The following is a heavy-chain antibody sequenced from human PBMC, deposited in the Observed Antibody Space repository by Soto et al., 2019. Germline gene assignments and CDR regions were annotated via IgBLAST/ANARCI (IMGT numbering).Heavy chain of an antibody. D-gene: IGHD2-15*01. CDR1: GYTFTSYD. V-gene: IGHV1-8*01. Sequence: QVQLVQSGAEVKKPGASVKVSCKASGYTFTSYDINWVRQATGQGLEWMGWMNPNSGNTGYAQKFQGRVTMTRNTSISTAYMELSSLRSEDTAVYYCARGTLGYCSGGSCWRWFDPWGQGTLVTVSS. J-gene: IGHJ5*02. CDR2: MNPNSGNT. CDR3: ARGTLGYCSGGSCWRWFDP.